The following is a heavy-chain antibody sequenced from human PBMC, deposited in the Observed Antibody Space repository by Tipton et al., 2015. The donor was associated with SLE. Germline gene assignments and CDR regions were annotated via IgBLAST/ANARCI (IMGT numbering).Heavy chain of an antibody. D-gene: IGHD5-12*01. J-gene: IGHJ4*02. CDR1: GGSISSYY. Sequence: TLSLTCTVSGGSISSYYWCWFRRPPGKGLEWIGYIYYSGSTNYNPSLKSRVTISVDTSKYQFSLKLSSVTAADTAVYYCARRPTRYSGYDYFDYWGQGTLVTVSS. CDR3: ARRPTRYSGYDYFDY. V-gene: IGHV4-59*08. CDR2: IYYSGST.